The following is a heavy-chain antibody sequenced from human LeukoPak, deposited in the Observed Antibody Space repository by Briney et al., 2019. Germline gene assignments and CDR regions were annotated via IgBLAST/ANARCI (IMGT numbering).Heavy chain of an antibody. CDR2: IGDSGGST. D-gene: IGHD3-10*01. CDR3: AKTGLKVPRSYFDY. J-gene: IGHJ4*02. Sequence: GGSLRLSCAASGFTFSSYAMSWVRQAPGEGLEWVSAIGDSGGSTYYADSVRGRFTISRDNPKNTLYLQMNSLRAEDTAIYYCAKTGLKVPRSYFDYWGQGALVTVSS. V-gene: IGHV3-23*01. CDR1: GFTFSSYA.